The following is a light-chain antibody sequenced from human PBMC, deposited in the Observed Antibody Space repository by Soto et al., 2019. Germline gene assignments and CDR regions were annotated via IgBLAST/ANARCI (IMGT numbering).Light chain of an antibody. Sequence: DIQMTQSPSTLSASVGDRVTITCRASQTITTRLAWYQQKPGKAPNLLLYKASSLESGVASRFSGSGSGTEVTLTINILQTDDVATYYCQQYNSYPLTFGQGTKVEIK. CDR1: QTITTR. V-gene: IGKV1-5*03. CDR2: KAS. CDR3: QQYNSYPLT. J-gene: IGKJ1*01.